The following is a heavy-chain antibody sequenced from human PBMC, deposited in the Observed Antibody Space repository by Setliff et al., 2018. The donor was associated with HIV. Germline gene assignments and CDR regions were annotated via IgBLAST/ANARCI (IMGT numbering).Heavy chain of an antibody. CDR2: FDPQDGET. V-gene: IGHV1-24*01. CDR1: GYTLSELS. CDR3: ARDLFTVPSREGYDY. D-gene: IGHD1-26*01. J-gene: IGHJ4*02. Sequence: GASVKVSCKVYGYTLSELSIHWVRQAPGKGLEWMGYFDPQDGETVYAQKFRGRVTLTEDTSTGTAYMELRSLRSDDTAVYYCARDLFTVPSREGYDYWGQGTLVTSPQ.